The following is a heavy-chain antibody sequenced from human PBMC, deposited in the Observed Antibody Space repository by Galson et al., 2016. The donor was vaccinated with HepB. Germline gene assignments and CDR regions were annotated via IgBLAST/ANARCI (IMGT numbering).Heavy chain of an antibody. Sequence: SLRLSCAASGFTFSTFVIHWVRQAPGKGLEWVAVIWYDGTNKYYAESVRGRFTISRDNSENTVFLQMDRLGAEDTAIYYCARDRPRTDVVTDYWGQGTLVTVSS. CDR3: ARDRPRTDVVTDY. CDR1: GFTFSTFV. J-gene: IGHJ4*02. CDR2: IWYDGTNK. V-gene: IGHV3-33*01. D-gene: IGHD3-16*02.